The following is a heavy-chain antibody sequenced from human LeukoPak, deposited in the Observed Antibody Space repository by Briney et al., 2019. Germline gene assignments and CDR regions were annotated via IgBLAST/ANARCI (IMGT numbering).Heavy chain of an antibody. CDR2: ITGSGGAV. J-gene: IGHJ4*02. Sequence: GGSLRLSCAASEFTFSSYEIIWVRQAPGKGLEWVSWITGSGGAVKYTDSVKGRFTTSRDNAKKSVYLQMNGLRVEATVVYYWARNGGGLDYWGQGTLVTVSS. D-gene: IGHD3-16*01. V-gene: IGHV3-48*03. CDR1: EFTFSSYE. CDR3: ARNGGGLDY.